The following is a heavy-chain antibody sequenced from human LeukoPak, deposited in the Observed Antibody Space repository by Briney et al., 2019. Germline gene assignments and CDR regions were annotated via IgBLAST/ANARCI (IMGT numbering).Heavy chain of an antibody. CDR3: ARILYEYYDSSGYYTDV. CDR2: IDWDDDK. Sequence: SGPALVKPTQTLTLTCTFSGFSLSTSGMYVSWIRQPPGKALEWLARIDWDDDKYYSTSLKTRLTISKDTSKNQVVLTMTNMDPVDTATYYCARILYEYYDSSGYYTDVWGQGTTVTVSS. CDR1: GFSLSTSGMY. J-gene: IGHJ6*02. D-gene: IGHD3-22*01. V-gene: IGHV2-70*11.